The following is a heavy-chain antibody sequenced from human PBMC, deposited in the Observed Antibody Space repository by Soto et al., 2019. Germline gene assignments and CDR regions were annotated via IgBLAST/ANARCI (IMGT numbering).Heavy chain of an antibody. CDR3: ARPRPELQNYYYYYMDV. J-gene: IGHJ6*03. D-gene: IGHD1-7*01. CDR2: IKQDGSEK. CDR1: GFTFSSYW. Sequence: GGSLRLSCAASGFTFSSYWMSWVRQAPGKGLEWVANIKQDGSEKYYVDSVKGRFTISRDNAKNSLYLQMNSLRAEDTAVYYCARPRPELQNYYYYYMDVWGKGTTVTVSS. V-gene: IGHV3-7*01.